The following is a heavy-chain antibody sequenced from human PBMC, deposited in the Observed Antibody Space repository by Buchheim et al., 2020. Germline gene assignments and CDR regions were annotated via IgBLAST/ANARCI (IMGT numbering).Heavy chain of an antibody. Sequence: EVQLVESGGGLVQPGGSLRLSCAASGFTFSSYSMNWVRQAPGKGLEWVSYISSSSSTIYYADSVQGRFTISRNNAKNTPYLQMNSLRSDDTAVYYYAIGVPGYSSRELDYWGQGTL. CDR3: AIGVPGYSSRELDY. D-gene: IGHD6-13*01. V-gene: IGHV3-48*01. CDR2: ISSSSSTI. J-gene: IGHJ4*02. CDR1: GFTFSSYS.